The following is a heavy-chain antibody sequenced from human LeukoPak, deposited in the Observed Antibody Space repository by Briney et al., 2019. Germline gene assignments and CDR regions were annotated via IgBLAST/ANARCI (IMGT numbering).Heavy chain of an antibody. V-gene: IGHV3-21*01. CDR2: ISSSSSYI. J-gene: IGHJ6*04. D-gene: IGHD3-10*02. CDR3: AELGITMIGGV. Sequence: GGSPRLSCAASGFTFSSYSMNWVRQAPGKGLEGVSSISSSSSYIYYADSVKGRFTISRDNAKNSLYLQMNSLRAEDTAVYYCAELGITMIGGVWGKGTTVTISS. CDR1: GFTFSSYS.